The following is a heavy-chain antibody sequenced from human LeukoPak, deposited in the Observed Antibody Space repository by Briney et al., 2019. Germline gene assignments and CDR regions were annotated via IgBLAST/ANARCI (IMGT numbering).Heavy chain of an antibody. V-gene: IGHV4-4*07. D-gene: IGHD2-2*01. CDR3: ARNQLPFRPGRGLGNPNYYMDA. Sequence: SETLSLTCAVSGGSIKNYYWTWIRQSAGKGLEWIGRIYSSGITNYNPSLTSRVVISVDVSKSQFSLELTSVTAADTAVYYCARNQLPFRPGRGLGNPNYYMDAGAKGPRSPSP. J-gene: IGHJ6*03. CDR1: GGSIKNYY. CDR2: IYSSGIT.